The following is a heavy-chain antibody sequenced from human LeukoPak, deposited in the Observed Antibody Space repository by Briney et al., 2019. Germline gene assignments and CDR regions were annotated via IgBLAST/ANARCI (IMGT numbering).Heavy chain of an antibody. CDR1: GYTFTSYA. V-gene: IGHV1-3*01. D-gene: IGHD3-10*01. CDR3: ARGGFGELLYLFY. CDR2: INASNGNT. J-gene: IGHJ4*02. Sequence: ASVKVSCKASGYTFTSYAMHWVRQAPGQRLEWMGWINASNGNTKYSQKFQGRVTITRDTSASTAYMELSSLRSEDTAVYYCARGGFGELLYLFYWGQGTLVTVSS.